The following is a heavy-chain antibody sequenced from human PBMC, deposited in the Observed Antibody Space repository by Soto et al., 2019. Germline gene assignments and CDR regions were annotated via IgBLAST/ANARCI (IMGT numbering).Heavy chain of an antibody. CDR2: INHSGST. CDR1: GGSFSGYY. CDR3: ARGSRGVVAARGVNWFDP. J-gene: IGHJ5*02. D-gene: IGHD2-15*01. Sequence: PSETLSLTCAVYGGSFSGYYWNWIRQPPGKGLEWIGEINHSGSTNYNPSLKSRVTISVDTSKNQFSLKLSSVTAADTAVYYCARGSRGVVAARGVNWFDPWGQGTLVTVSS. V-gene: IGHV4-34*01.